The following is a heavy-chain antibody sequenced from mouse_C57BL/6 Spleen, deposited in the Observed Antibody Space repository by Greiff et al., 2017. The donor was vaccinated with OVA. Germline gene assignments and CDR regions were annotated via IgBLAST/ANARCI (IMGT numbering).Heavy chain of an antibody. CDR2: ISSGGSYT. J-gene: IGHJ2*01. V-gene: IGHV5-6*01. Sequence: EVQRVESGGDLVKPGGSLKLSCAASGFTFSSYGMSWVRQTPDKRLEWVATISSGGSYTYYPDSVKGRFTISRDNAKNTLYLQMSSLKSEDTAMYYCARLGLYYDLRGYFDYWGQGTTLTVSS. CDR1: GFTFSSYG. CDR3: ARLGLYYDLRGYFDY. D-gene: IGHD2-4*01.